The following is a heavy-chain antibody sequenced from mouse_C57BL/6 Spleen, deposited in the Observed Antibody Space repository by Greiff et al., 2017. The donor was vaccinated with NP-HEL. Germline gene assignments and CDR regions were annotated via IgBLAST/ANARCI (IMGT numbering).Heavy chain of an antibody. CDR3: ARGTRKGYFDV. J-gene: IGHJ1*03. CDR2: ISDGGSYT. Sequence: DVQLVESGGGLVKPGGSLKLSCAASGFTFSSYAMSWVRQTPEKRLEWVATISDGGSYTYYPDNVKGRFTISRDNAKNNLYLQMSHLKSEDTAMYYCARGTRKGYFDVWGTGTTVTVSS. D-gene: IGHD2-13*01. CDR1: GFTFSSYA. V-gene: IGHV5-4*01.